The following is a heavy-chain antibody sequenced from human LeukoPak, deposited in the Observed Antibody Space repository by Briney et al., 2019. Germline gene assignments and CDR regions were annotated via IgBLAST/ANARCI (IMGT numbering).Heavy chain of an antibody. CDR2: IYYSGST. D-gene: IGHD3-22*01. V-gene: IGHV4-59*08. CDR1: GGSISSYY. Sequence: SETLSLTCTVSGGSISSYYWSWIRQPPGKGLEWIGYIYYSGSTNYNPSLKSRVTISVDTSKNQFSLKLSSVTAADTAVYYCARFPRDDSSGYYGGRWDYFDYWGQGTLVTASS. J-gene: IGHJ4*02. CDR3: ARFPRDDSSGYYGGRWDYFDY.